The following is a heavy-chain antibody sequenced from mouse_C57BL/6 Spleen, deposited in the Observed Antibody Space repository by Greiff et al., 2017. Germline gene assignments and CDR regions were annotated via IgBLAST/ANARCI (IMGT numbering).Heavy chain of an antibody. CDR1: GYTFTDYE. J-gene: IGHJ1*03. CDR2: IDPETGGT. V-gene: IGHV1-15*01. Sequence: QVQLQQSGAELVRPGASVTLSCKASGYTFTDYEMHWVKQTPVHGLEWIGAIDPETGGTAYNQKFKGKAILTADKSSSTAYMELRSLTSEDSAVYDCTRSVTTVEGYFDVWGTGTTVTVSS. D-gene: IGHD1-1*01. CDR3: TRSVTTVEGYFDV.